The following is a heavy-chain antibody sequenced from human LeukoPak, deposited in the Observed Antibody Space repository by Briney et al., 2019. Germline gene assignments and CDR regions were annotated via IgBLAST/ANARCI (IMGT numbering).Heavy chain of an antibody. D-gene: IGHD2-2*01. V-gene: IGHV1-18*01. Sequence: ASVKVSCKASGYTFTSYGISWVRQAPGQGIEWMGWISAYNGNTNYAQKLQGRVTMTTDTSTSTAYMELRSLRSDDTAVYYCARVNSGDIVVVPAANSDYWGQGTLVTVSS. CDR1: GYTFTSYG. CDR3: ARVNSGDIVVVPAANSDY. CDR2: ISAYNGNT. J-gene: IGHJ4*02.